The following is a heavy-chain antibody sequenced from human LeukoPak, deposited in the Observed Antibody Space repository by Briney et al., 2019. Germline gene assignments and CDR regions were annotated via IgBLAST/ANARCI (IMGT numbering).Heavy chain of an antibody. D-gene: IGHD6-13*01. Sequence: GGSLRLSCTASGFTFGDYAMNWVRQAPGKGLEWVSVIYGDDETNYADSVKGRFTISRDNSKNTLYLQMNSLRAEDTAVYYCAKSTGSSSWYDDYWGQGTLVTVSS. CDR3: AKSTGSSSWYDDY. CDR2: IYGDDET. J-gene: IGHJ4*02. V-gene: IGHV3-NL1*01. CDR1: GFTFGDYA.